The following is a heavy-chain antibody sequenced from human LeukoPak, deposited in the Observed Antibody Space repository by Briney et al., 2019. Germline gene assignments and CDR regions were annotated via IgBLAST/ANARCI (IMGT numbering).Heavy chain of an antibody. V-gene: IGHV1-46*01. CDR2: INPSGGST. CDR1: GYTFTGYY. CDR3: AKLLGYYYMDV. J-gene: IGHJ6*03. D-gene: IGHD4-23*01. Sequence: ASVKVSCKASGYTFTGYYMHWVRQAPGQGLEWMGIINPSGGSTSYAQKFQGRVTMTRDTSTSTVYMELSSLRSEDTAVYYCAKLLGYYYMDVWGKGTTVTVSS.